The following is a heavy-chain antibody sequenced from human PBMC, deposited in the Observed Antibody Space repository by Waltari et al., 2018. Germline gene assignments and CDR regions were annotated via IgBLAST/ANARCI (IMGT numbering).Heavy chain of an antibody. D-gene: IGHD6-13*01. Sequence: QVQLVQPGAEVKKPGASVKVPYNVSGYTLPELSMHWVRQAPGKGLEWMGGFDPEDGETIYAQKFQGRVTMTEDTSTDTAYMELSSLRSEDTAVYYCATLLYSSSPFDYWGQGTLVTVSS. CDR2: FDPEDGET. J-gene: IGHJ4*02. CDR3: ATLLYSSSPFDY. CDR1: GYTLPELS. V-gene: IGHV1-24*01.